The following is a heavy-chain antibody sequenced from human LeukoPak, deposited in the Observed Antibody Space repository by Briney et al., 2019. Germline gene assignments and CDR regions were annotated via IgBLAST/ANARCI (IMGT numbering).Heavy chain of an antibody. J-gene: IGHJ5*02. CDR3: ARSFYGSGSYPINWFDP. D-gene: IGHD3-10*01. CDR2: IYPGDSDT. CDR1: GYKFTSYW. Sequence: GESLKISCKGSGYKFTSYWIGWVRQMPGKGLEWMGIIYPGDSDTRYSPSFQGQVTISADKSISTAYLQWSSLKASDTAMYYCARSFYGSGSYPINWFDPWGQGTLVTVSS. V-gene: IGHV5-51*01.